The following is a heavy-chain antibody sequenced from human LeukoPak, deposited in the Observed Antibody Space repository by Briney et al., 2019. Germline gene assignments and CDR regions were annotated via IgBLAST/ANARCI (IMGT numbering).Heavy chain of an antibody. CDR2: IIPIFGTA. CDR1: GGTFSSYA. J-gene: IGHJ4*02. V-gene: IGHV1-69*06. Sequence: ASVKVSCKASGGTFSSYAISWVRQAPGQGLEWMGGIIPIFGTANYAQKFQGRVTITADKSTSTAYMELSSLRFEDTAVYYCARDGCSSTSCYMDYWGQGTLVTVSS. D-gene: IGHD2-2*02. CDR3: ARDGCSSTSCYMDY.